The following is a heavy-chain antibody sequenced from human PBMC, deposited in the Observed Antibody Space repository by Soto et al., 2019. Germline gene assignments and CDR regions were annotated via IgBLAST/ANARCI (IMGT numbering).Heavy chain of an antibody. CDR3: AGRGAGAGSFDY. D-gene: IGHD3-10*01. V-gene: IGHV4-31*11. J-gene: IGHJ4*02. Sequence: QVQLQESGPGLVKPSQTLSLTCAVSGASISSGDYYWSWIRQHPGKGLEWIGYIYYNGRAYYNPSLTSRVTMSSDTSKNQFALKLRSVTAAGTAVYYCAGRGAGAGSFDYWGQGALVTVSS. CDR2: IYYNGRA. CDR1: GASISSGDYY.